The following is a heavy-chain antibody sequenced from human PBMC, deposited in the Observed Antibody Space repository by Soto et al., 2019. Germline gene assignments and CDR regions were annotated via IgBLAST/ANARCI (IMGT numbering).Heavy chain of an antibody. CDR1: GGSFSGYY. CDR2: INHSGSI. J-gene: IGHJ5*02. Sequence: SETLSLTCAVYGGSFSGYYWSWIRQPPGKGLEWIGEINHSGSINYNPSLKSRVTISVDTSKNQFSLKLSSVTAADTAVYYCARGGFGVVIIRLSWFDPWGQGTLVTVSS. CDR3: ARGGFGVVIIRLSWFDP. D-gene: IGHD3-3*01. V-gene: IGHV4-34*01.